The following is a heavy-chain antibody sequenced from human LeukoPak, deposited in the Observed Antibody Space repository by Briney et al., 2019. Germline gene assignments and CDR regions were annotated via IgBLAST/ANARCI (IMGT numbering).Heavy chain of an antibody. D-gene: IGHD1-14*01. Sequence: SETLSLTCTVSGGSISSYYWSWVRQPPGKGREGIGYIYYSGSTNYNPSLKSRVTISVDTSKNQFSLKLSSVTAADTAVYYCAGNLPGNTFDIWGQGTMVTVSS. CDR2: IYYSGST. CDR1: GGSISSYY. J-gene: IGHJ3*02. V-gene: IGHV4-59*01. CDR3: AGNLPGNTFDI.